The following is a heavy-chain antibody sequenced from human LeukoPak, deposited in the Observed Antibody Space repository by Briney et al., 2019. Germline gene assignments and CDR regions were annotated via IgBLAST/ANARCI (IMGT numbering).Heavy chain of an antibody. CDR1: GYTFTSYD. Sequence: ASVKVSCKASGYTFTSYDINWVRQATGQGLEWMGWMNPNSGNTGYAQKFQGRVTMTRNTSISTAYMELSSLRSEDTAVYYCARGFIVVVTASYYYYGMDVWGQGTTVTVS. D-gene: IGHD2-21*02. J-gene: IGHJ6*02. CDR2: MNPNSGNT. CDR3: ARGFIVVVTASYYYYGMDV. V-gene: IGHV1-8*01.